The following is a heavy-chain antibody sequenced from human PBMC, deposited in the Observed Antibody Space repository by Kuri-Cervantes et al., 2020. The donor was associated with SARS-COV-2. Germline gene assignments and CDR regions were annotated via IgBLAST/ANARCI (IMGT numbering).Heavy chain of an antibody. CDR2: MNPNSGNT. Sequence: ASVKVSCKASGYTFTSYDINWVRQATGQGPEWMGWMNPNSGNTGYAQKFQGRVTITRNTSISTAYMELSSLRSEDTAVYYCARIKATPPQYYDFWSGYYTHNWFDPWGQGTLVTCYS. CDR3: ARIKATPPQYYDFWSGYYTHNWFDP. V-gene: IGHV1-8*03. D-gene: IGHD3-3*01. CDR1: GYTFTSYD. J-gene: IGHJ5*02.